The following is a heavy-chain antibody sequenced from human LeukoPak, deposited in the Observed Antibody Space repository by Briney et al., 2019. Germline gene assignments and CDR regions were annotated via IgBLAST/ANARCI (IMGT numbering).Heavy chain of an antibody. CDR3: ARKGSYDSFYFDY. D-gene: IGHD3-22*01. CDR2: ISSSSSYI. V-gene: IGHV3-21*01. J-gene: IGHJ4*02. Sequence: PGGSLRLSCAASGFTFSSYSMNWVRQAPGKGLEWVSSISSSSSYIYYADSVKGRFTISRDNAKNSLYLQMNSLRAEDTAVYYCARKGSYDSFYFDYWGQGTLVTVSS. CDR1: GFTFSSYS.